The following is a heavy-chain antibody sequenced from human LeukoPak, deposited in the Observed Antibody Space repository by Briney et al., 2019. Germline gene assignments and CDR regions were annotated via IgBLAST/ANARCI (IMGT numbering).Heavy chain of an antibody. Sequence: PSETLSLTCTVSGGSISSYYWSWIRQPPGKGLEWIGYIYYSGSTNYNPSLKSRVTISVDTSKNQFSLKLSSVTAADTAVYYCARVYSSGWSPFNYYGMDVGGQGTTVTVS. CDR1: GGSISSYY. CDR2: IYYSGST. J-gene: IGHJ6*02. V-gene: IGHV4-59*08. D-gene: IGHD6-19*01. CDR3: ARVYSSGWSPFNYYGMDV.